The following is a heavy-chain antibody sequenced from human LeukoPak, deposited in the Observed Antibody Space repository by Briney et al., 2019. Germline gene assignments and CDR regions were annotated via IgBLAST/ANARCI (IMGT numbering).Heavy chain of an antibody. D-gene: IGHD3-10*01. CDR2: ISYDGSNK. Sequence: GGSLRLSCAASGFTFSSYGMHWVRQAPGKGLEWVAVISYDGSNKYYADSVKGRFTISRDNSKNTLYLQMNSLRAEDTAVYYCAKDTFVRGVNYFDCWGQGTLVTVSS. V-gene: IGHV3-30*18. CDR3: AKDTFVRGVNYFDC. J-gene: IGHJ4*02. CDR1: GFTFSSYG.